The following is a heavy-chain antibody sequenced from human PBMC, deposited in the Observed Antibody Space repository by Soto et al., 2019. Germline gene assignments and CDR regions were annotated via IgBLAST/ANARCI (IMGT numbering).Heavy chain of an antibody. V-gene: IGHV3-23*01. CDR2: ISGSGGST. CDR3: AKDRNILTGYYSNWFDP. Sequence: RGSLILSCAASGFTFSNYAMSSVCQAPGTGLEWVSAISGSGGSTYYADSVKGRFTISRDNSKNTLYLQMNSLRAEDTAASSCAKDRNILTGYYSNWFDPWGQGTPDTVSS. J-gene: IGHJ5*02. CDR1: GFTFSNYA. D-gene: IGHD3-9*01.